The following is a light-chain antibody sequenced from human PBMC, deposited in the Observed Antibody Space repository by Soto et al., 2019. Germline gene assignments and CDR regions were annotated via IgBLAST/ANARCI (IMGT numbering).Light chain of an antibody. CDR3: SSYAGSSTYV. CDR2: EVS. V-gene: IGLV2-8*01. J-gene: IGLJ1*01. CDR1: SSDVGGYDY. Sequence: LTQPPSASGSPGQSVTISCTGTSSDVGGYDYVSWYQQHPGKAPKLMIYEVSKRPSGVPDRFSGSKSGNTASLTVSGLQAEDEADYYCSSYAGSSTYVFGTGTKATVL.